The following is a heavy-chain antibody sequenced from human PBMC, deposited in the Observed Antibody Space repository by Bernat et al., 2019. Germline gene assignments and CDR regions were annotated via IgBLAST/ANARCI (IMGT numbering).Heavy chain of an antibody. Sequence: QVQLVQSGAEVKKPGSSVKVSCKASGGTFSSYAISWVRQAPGQGLEWMGGIIPIFGTANYAQKFQGRVTITADESTSTAYMELSSLRSEDTAVYYCASARADSSPYYDFWSGYPLDYWGQGTLVTVSS. V-gene: IGHV1-69*01. D-gene: IGHD3-3*01. CDR2: IIPIFGTA. CDR1: GGTFSSYA. J-gene: IGHJ4*02. CDR3: ASARADSSPYYDFWSGYPLDY.